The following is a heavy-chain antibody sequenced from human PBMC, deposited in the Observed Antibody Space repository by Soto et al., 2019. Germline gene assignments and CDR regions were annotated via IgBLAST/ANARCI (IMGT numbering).Heavy chain of an antibody. V-gene: IGHV4-61*08. Sequence: TLSLTCTFSDDSFRCAEYYWSWIRQPLGKGPEWIGYTYYNGDTKYNPALRSRVTMSEDTSKNQFSLRLSSVTAADTAVYFCARGPAYIDGWRTFDLWGRGILVTVSS. CDR1: DDSFRCAEYY. CDR3: ARGPAYIDGWRTFDL. J-gene: IGHJ4*02. D-gene: IGHD6-19*01. CDR2: TYYNGDT.